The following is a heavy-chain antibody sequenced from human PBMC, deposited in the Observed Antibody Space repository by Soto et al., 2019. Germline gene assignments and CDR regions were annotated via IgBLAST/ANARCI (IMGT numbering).Heavy chain of an antibody. CDR3: AKDLFITMIVAVIRTALTAADY. Sequence: GGSLRLSCAASGFTFSSYAMSWVRQAPGKGLEWVSAISGSGGSTYYADSVKGRFTISRDNSKNTLYLQMNSLRAEDTAVYYCAKDLFITMIVAVIRTALTAADYWGQGTLVTVSS. D-gene: IGHD3-22*01. J-gene: IGHJ4*02. V-gene: IGHV3-23*01. CDR2: ISGSGGST. CDR1: GFTFSSYA.